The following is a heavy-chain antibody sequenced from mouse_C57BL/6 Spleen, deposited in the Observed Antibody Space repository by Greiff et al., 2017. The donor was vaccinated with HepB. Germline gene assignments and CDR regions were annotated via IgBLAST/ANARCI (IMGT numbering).Heavy chain of an antibody. CDR3: ASQRDYGSSLDY. CDR1: GYAFSSSW. V-gene: IGHV1-82*01. J-gene: IGHJ2*01. CDR2: IYPGDGDT. Sequence: VQLQQSGPELVKPGASVKISCKASGYAFSSSWMNWVKQRPGKGLEWIGRIYPGDGDTNYNGKFKGKATLTADKSSSTAYMQLSSLTSEDSAVYFCASQRDYGSSLDYWGQGTTLTVSS. D-gene: IGHD1-1*01.